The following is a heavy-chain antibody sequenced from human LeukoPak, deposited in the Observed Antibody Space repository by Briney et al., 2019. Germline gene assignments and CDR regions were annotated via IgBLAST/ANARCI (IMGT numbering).Heavy chain of an antibody. J-gene: IGHJ1*01. Sequence: SETLSLTCTVSGGSISYGNYYWSWIRQPAGKGLEWIGRFYTSGSTTYNPSLKSRVTISVDTSKNPLSLKLSSVTAADTAIYYCAEDSSGYYSSFQHWGQGTLVTVSS. D-gene: IGHD3-22*01. CDR3: AEDSSGYYSSFQH. CDR1: GGSISYGNYY. V-gene: IGHV4-61*02. CDR2: FYTSGST.